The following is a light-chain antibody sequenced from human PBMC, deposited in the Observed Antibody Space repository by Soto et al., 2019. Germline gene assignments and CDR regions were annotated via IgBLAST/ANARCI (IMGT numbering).Light chain of an antibody. CDR2: GAS. V-gene: IGKV3-15*01. Sequence: EIVMTQSPATLSVSPGERATLSCRASQSVSSNLAWYQQKPGQAPRLLIYGASTRATGIPARFSGSGSGTESTLTISSLQSEDFAVYYWQQYNNWPPTFGQGTKLEIK. CDR1: QSVSSN. CDR3: QQYNNWPPT. J-gene: IGKJ2*01.